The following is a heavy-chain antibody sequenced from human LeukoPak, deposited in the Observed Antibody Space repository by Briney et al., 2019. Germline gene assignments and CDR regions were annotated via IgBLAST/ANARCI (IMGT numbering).Heavy chain of an antibody. J-gene: IGHJ6*03. CDR2: ITGSGGDT. CDR1: GFTFNNYA. Sequence: GGSLRLSCAASGFTFNNYAMNWVRKAPGKGLEWLSTITGSGGDTYSADSVKGRLTISRDNSKNTLYLQLNSLRAGDTAVYYCARDSIVRGNIGNDMDVWGKGTTVTVSS. D-gene: IGHD2-8*01. CDR3: ARDSIVRGNIGNDMDV. V-gene: IGHV3-23*01.